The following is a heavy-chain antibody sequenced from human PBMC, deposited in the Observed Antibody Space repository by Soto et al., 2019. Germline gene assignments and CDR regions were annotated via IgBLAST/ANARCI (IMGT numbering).Heavy chain of an antibody. CDR1: GGSFTSNNW. CDR3: ASRDPGTSVDY. D-gene: IGHD1-7*01. J-gene: IGHJ4*02. V-gene: IGHV4-4*02. CDR2: IDRTGST. Sequence: LSLPCAVSGGSFTSNNWWTWVRQPPGQGLEWIGEIDRTGSTNYNPSLKSRVTISLDKSENQFSLKVTSLTAADTAVYYCASRDPGTSVDYWGQGTLVTVSS.